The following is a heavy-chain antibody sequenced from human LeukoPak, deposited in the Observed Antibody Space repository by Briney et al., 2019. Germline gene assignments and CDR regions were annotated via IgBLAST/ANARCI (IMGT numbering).Heavy chain of an antibody. V-gene: IGHV3-30*04. J-gene: IGHJ4*02. CDR3: ARRGQQLAFDY. CDR2: ISSDGSNK. Sequence: GGSLRLSCAASGFTFSSYAMHWVRQAPGKGLEWVAVISSDGSNKYYADSMKGRFTISRDNAKNSLYLQMNSLRAEDTAVYYCARRGQQLAFDYWGQGTLVTVSS. D-gene: IGHD6-13*01. CDR1: GFTFSSYA.